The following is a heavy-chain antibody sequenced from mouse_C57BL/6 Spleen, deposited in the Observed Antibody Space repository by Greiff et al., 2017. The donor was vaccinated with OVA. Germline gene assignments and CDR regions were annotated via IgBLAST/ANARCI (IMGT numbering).Heavy chain of an antibody. V-gene: IGHV5-9-1*02. CDR1: GFTFSSYA. D-gene: IGHD6-1*01. J-gene: IGHJ2*01. CDR2: ISSGGDYI. CDR3: TRGGNPYFDY. Sequence: EVKLMESGEGLVKPGGSLKLSCAASGFTFSSYAMSWVRQTPEKRLEWVAYISSGGDYIYYADTVKGRFTISRDNARNTLYLQMSSLKSEDTAMYYCTRGGNPYFDYWGQGTTLTFSS.